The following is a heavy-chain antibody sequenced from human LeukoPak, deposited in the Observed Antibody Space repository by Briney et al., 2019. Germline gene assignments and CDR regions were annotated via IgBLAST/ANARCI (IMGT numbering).Heavy chain of an antibody. D-gene: IGHD6-19*01. J-gene: IGHJ4*02. CDR1: GFTFSNAW. Sequence: GGPLILSCAASGFTFSNAWMSWVRQAPGKGLEWVGRIKSKTDGGTTDYAAPVKGRFTISRDDSKNTLYLQMNSLKTEDTAVYYCTTDQGSGWSIDYWGQGTLVTVSS. CDR2: IKSKTDGGTT. CDR3: TTDQGSGWSIDY. V-gene: IGHV3-15*01.